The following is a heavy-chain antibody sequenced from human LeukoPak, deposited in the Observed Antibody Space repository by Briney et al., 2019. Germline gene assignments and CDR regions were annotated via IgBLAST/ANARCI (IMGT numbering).Heavy chain of an antibody. J-gene: IGHJ4*02. D-gene: IGHD2-8*02. CDR2: IYYSGST. V-gene: IGHV4-59*01. CDR1: GGSISSYY. CDR3: ARVRPADEVVSN. Sequence: SETLSLTCTVSGGSISSYYWSWIRQPPGKGLEWIGYIYYSGSTNYNPSLKSRVTISVDTSKNQFSLKLSSVTAADTAVYYCARVRPADEVVSNWGQGTLVTVSS.